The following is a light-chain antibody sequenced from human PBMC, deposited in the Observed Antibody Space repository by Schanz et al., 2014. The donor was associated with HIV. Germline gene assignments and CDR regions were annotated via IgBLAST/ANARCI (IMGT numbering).Light chain of an antibody. V-gene: IGKV1-5*01. CDR1: QSISSW. Sequence: DIQMTQSPSTLSASVGDRVTITCRASQSISSWLAWFQQKPGKVPKRLIFAASSLQDGVPLRFSGSGSGTEFTLTILSLQPEDFATYYCLQDYNYPRTFGQGTKVEIK. CDR2: AAS. J-gene: IGKJ1*01. CDR3: LQDYNYPRT.